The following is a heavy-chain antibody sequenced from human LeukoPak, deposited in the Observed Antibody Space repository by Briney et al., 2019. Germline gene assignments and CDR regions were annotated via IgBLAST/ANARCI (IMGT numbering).Heavy chain of an antibody. CDR2: ISPYNGNT. V-gene: IGHV1-18*01. CDR3: ARRPNYYDSSGYYYVDY. CDR1: GYTFTSYG. D-gene: IGHD3-22*01. J-gene: IGHJ4*02. Sequence: GASVKVSCKASGYTFTSYGISWVRQAPEQGLEWMGWISPYNGNTNYAQKLQGRVTMTTDTSTSTAYMELRSLRSDDTAVYYCARRPNYYDSSGYYYVDYWGQGTLVTVSS.